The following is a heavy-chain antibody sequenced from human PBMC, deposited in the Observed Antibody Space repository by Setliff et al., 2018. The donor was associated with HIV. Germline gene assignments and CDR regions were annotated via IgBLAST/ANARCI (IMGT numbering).Heavy chain of an antibody. Sequence: SETLSLTCTVSGGSISSSSYYWGWIRQPPGKGLEWIGSIYYSGSTYYNPSLKSRVTISADTSKNQFSLKLSSVTAADTAVYYCATMGRRGWFIDYWGQGTLVTVSS. J-gene: IGHJ4*02. CDR2: IYYSGST. CDR1: GGSISSSSYY. D-gene: IGHD6-19*01. V-gene: IGHV4-39*01. CDR3: ATMGRRGWFIDY.